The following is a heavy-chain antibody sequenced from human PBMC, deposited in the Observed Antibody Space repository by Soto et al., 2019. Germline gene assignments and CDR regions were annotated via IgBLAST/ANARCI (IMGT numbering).Heavy chain of an antibody. V-gene: IGHV3-74*01. D-gene: IGHD5-18*01. CDR2: LNSDGSRT. CDR1: GFTFRSNW. J-gene: IGHJ4*02. Sequence: EVQLVESGGGLIQPGGSLRLSCAASGFTFRSNWMHWVRQAPGKGLVWVSSLNSDGSRTSYADSVKGRVTISRDNAENTLFLQMNSLRAEDTAIYYCARGGYSYALAPDYWGQGTLVTVSS. CDR3: ARGGYSYALAPDY.